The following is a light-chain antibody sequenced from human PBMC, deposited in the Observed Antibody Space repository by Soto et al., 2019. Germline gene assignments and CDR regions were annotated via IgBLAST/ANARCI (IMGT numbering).Light chain of an antibody. Sequence: EIVLTQSPATLSLSPGERAILSCRASQSVSYYSAWYQQKPGQAPRLLIYDASNRATGIPARLCGSGSGTDFTVTNSSLEPEEFAVYYCQQRTSPYTFRQRTKMEIK. CDR2: DAS. J-gene: IGKJ2*01. CDR1: QSVSYY. CDR3: QQRTSPYT. V-gene: IGKV3-11*01.